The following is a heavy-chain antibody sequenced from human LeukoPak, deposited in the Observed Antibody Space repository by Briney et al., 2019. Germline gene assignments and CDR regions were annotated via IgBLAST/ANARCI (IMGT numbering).Heavy chain of an antibody. Sequence: GGSLRLSCAASGFTFSSYGMHWVRQAPGRGLEWVAVIWYDGSNKYYADSVKGRFTISRDNSKNTLYLQMNSLRAEDTAVYYCARDCYYGSGSCLDYWGQGTLVTVSS. CDR2: IWYDGSNK. CDR1: GFTFSSYG. CDR3: ARDCYYGSGSCLDY. J-gene: IGHJ4*02. D-gene: IGHD3-10*01. V-gene: IGHV3-33*01.